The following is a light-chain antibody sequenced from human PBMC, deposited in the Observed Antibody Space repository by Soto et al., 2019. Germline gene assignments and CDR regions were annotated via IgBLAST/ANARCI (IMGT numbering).Light chain of an antibody. Sequence: DFQMTQSPSTLSASVGDRVTITCRASQSIDSWLAWYQQKPGKAPKFLIYQESHLESVVPLRVSGSGSVTEFTLTISRLQPDDFATYYSQQYRSYPWTFGQGTKVEIK. V-gene: IGKV1-5*03. J-gene: IGKJ1*01. CDR2: QES. CDR3: QQYRSYPWT. CDR1: QSIDSW.